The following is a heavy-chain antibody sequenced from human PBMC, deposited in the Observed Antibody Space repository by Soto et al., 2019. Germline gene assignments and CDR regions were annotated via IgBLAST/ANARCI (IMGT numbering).Heavy chain of an antibody. J-gene: IGHJ4*02. Sequence: LGESLKISCKGSGYNFTNYWIGWVRQMPGRGLEWMAIIYPGDSEIRYSPSFQGQVTISADKSISTAYLQWSSLKPSDTAMYYCARQFYDSSAKEDYWGQGTLVSVSA. CDR2: IYPGDSEI. D-gene: IGHD3-22*01. CDR1: GYNFTNYW. V-gene: IGHV5-51*01. CDR3: ARQFYDSSAKEDY.